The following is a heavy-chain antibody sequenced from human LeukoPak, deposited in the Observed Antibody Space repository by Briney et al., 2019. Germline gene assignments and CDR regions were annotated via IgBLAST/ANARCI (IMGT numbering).Heavy chain of an antibody. D-gene: IGHD2-21*02. CDR3: ARGRHILMVTVNFDY. Sequence: GASVKVSCKASGYTSSNYYMHWVRQAPGQGFEWMGIINPSGGDTRYAQKFQSRVSMTRDMSTSTVYMELSSLRSEDTAVYFCARGRHILMVTVNFDYWGQGTLVTVSS. V-gene: IGHV1-46*01. CDR1: GYTSSNYY. CDR2: INPSGGDT. J-gene: IGHJ4*02.